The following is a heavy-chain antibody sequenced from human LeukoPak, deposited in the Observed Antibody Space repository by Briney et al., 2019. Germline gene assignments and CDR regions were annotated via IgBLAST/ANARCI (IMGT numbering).Heavy chain of an antibody. J-gene: IGHJ3*02. CDR3: ARGILTGPIYAFDI. CDR2: IYYSGST. CDR1: GGSISSYY. V-gene: IGHV4-59*01. D-gene: IGHD3-9*01. Sequence: SETLSLTCTVSGGSISSYYWSWIRQPPGKGLEWIGHIYYSGSTNYNPSPKSRVTISVDTSKNQFSLKLSSVTAADTAVYYCARGILTGPIYAFDIWGQGTMVTVSS.